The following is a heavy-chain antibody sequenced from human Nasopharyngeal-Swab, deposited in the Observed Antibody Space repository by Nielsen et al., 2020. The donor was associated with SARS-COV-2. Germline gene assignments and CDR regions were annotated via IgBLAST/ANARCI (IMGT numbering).Heavy chain of an antibody. CDR1: GGSFSGYY. V-gene: IGHV4-34*01. J-gene: IGHJ5*02. Sequence: SETLSLTCAVYGGSFSGYYWSWIRQPPGKGLEWIGEINHSGGTNYNPSLKSRVTISVDTSKNQFSLKLSSVTAADTAVYYCARAVDWFDPWGQGTLVTVSS. CDR3: ARAVDWFDP. CDR2: INHSGGT.